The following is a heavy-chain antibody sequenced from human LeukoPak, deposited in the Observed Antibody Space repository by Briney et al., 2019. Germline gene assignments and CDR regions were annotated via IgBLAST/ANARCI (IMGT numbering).Heavy chain of an antibody. Sequence: PGGSLRLSCAASGFTFSSYAMHWVRQAPGKGLEWVAVISYDGSNKYYADSVKGRFTISRDNSKNTLYLQMNSLRAEDTAVYYCAKEGCSSTSCTRLHYFDYWGQGTLVTVSS. CDR2: ISYDGSNK. D-gene: IGHD2-2*01. J-gene: IGHJ4*02. V-gene: IGHV3-30-3*01. CDR1: GFTFSSYA. CDR3: AKEGCSSTSCTRLHYFDY.